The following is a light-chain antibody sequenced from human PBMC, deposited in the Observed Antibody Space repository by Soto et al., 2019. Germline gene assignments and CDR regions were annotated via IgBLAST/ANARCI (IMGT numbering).Light chain of an antibody. CDR1: HDISNY. J-gene: IGKJ3*01. V-gene: IGKV1-33*01. Sequence: DFQMTQSPSSLSASVGDRVTITCQASHDISNYLNWYQQKPGKAPKLLIHDASKLETGVSSRFSGGGSGTDFIFTISSVQPEDISTYYCHQYGTFGPGTKVNIK. CDR3: HQYGT. CDR2: DAS.